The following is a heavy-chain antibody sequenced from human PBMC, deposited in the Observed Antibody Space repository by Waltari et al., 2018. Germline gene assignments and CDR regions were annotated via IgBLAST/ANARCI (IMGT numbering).Heavy chain of an antibody. D-gene: IGHD1-26*01. CDR1: GFTFSSYW. V-gene: IGHV3-7*01. Sequence: EVQLVESGGGLVQPGGSLRLSCAASGFTFSSYWMSWVRQAPGKGLEWVANKKKDGSEKYYVDSVKGRFTISGDNAKNSLYLQMNSLRAEDTAVYYCAKARRSGSYYEFFDYWGQGTLVTVSS. CDR3: AKARRSGSYYEFFDY. CDR2: KKKDGSEK. J-gene: IGHJ4*02.